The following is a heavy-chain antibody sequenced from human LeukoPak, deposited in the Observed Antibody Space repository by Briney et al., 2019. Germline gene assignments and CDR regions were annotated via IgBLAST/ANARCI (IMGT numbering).Heavy chain of an antibody. CDR1: GYTFTSYD. J-gene: IGHJ6*03. CDR2: MNPNSGNT. CDR3: ARVKVVPAAMSRLGLYYYYMDV. V-gene: IGHV1-8*03. Sequence: ASLKVSCKASGYTFTSYDINWVRQATGQGLEWMGWMNPNSGNTGYAQKFQGRVTITRNTSISTAYMELSSLRSEDTAVYYCARVKVVPAAMSRLGLYYYYMDVWGKGTTVTVSS. D-gene: IGHD2-2*01.